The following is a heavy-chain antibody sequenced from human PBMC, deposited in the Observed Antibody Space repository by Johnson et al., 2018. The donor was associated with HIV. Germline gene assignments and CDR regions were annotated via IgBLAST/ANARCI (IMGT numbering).Heavy chain of an antibody. CDR3: ARRYYDTSGYRD. V-gene: IGHV3-30*14. J-gene: IGHJ3*01. CDR2: TSYDGSNK. CDR1: GFTFSSYA. Sequence: QEQLVESGGGVVQPGRSLRLSCAASGFTFSSYAMHWVRQAPGKGLEWVAVTSYDGSNKYYADSVKGRFTISRDNSKNTLYLQMNSLRAEDTAVYYCARRYYDTSGYRDWGQGTMVTVSS. D-gene: IGHD3-22*01.